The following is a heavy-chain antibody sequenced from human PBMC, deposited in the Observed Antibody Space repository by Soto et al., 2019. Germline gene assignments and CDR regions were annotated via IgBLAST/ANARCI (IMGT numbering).Heavy chain of an antibody. D-gene: IGHD3-22*01. V-gene: IGHV1-69*06. Sequence: ASVKVSCKASGGTFSSYAISWVRQAPGQGLEWMGGIIPIFGTANYAQKFQGRVTITADKSTSTAYMELSSLRSEDTAVYYCASRYYYDSSGYYVPFDYWGQGTLVTVYS. CDR2: IIPIFGTA. CDR1: GGTFSSYA. CDR3: ASRYYYDSSGYYVPFDY. J-gene: IGHJ4*02.